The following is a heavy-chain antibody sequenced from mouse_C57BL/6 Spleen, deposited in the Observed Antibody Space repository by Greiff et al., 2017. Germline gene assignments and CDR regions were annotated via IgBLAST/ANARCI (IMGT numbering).Heavy chain of an antibody. V-gene: IGHV5-16*01. Sequence: EVKVVESEGGLVQPGSSMKLSCTASGFTFSDYYMAWVRQVPEKGLEWVANINYDGSSTYYLDSLKSRFIISSDNAKNILYLQMSSLKSEDTATYYCARDPGNYYGNYYFDYWGQGTTLTVSS. CDR2: INYDGSST. J-gene: IGHJ2*01. CDR3: ARDPGNYYGNYYFDY. D-gene: IGHD2-1*01. CDR1: GFTFSDYY.